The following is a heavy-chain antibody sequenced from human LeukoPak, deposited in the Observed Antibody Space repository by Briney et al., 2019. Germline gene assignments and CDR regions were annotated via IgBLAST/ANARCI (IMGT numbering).Heavy chain of an antibody. J-gene: IGHJ5*02. D-gene: IGHD2-15*01. V-gene: IGHV1-2*02. CDR1: GYTFTGYY. Sequence: ASVKVSCKASGYTFTGYYMHWVRQAPGQGLEWMGWINPNSGGTNYAQKFQGRVTMTRDTSISTAYMELSRLRSDDTAVYYCAKRNCTGGSCYDGRGWFDPWGQGTLVIVSS. CDR2: INPNSGGT. CDR3: AKRNCTGGSCYDGRGWFDP.